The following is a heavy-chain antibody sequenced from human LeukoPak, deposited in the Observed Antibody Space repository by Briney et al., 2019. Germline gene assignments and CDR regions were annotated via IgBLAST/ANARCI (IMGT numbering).Heavy chain of an antibody. J-gene: IGHJ4*02. CDR2: ISGSGGST. Sequence: GGSLRLSCGASGFTFSSYAMSWVRQAPGKGLEWVSAISGSGGSTYYADSVKGRFTISRDNSKNTLYLQMNSLRAEDTAVYYCAKPLYGSGSYYNGNYWGQGTLVTVSS. CDR1: GFTFSSYA. V-gene: IGHV3-23*01. D-gene: IGHD3-10*01. CDR3: AKPLYGSGSYYNGNY.